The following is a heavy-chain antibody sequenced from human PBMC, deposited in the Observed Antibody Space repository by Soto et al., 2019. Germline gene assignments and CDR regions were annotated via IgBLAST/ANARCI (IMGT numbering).Heavy chain of an antibody. V-gene: IGHV3-30-3*01. CDR1: GFTFSSYA. J-gene: IGHJ4*02. D-gene: IGHD6-13*01. Sequence: QVQLVESGGGVVQPGRSLRLSCAASGFTFSSYAMHWVRQAPGKGLEWVAVISYDGSNKYYADSVKGRFTISRDNSKNPQYLQMNSLRAAATAVYCCARGQYSSWYYCLDCGGQGTLVTVSS. CDR2: ISYDGSNK. CDR3: ARGQYSSWYYCLDC.